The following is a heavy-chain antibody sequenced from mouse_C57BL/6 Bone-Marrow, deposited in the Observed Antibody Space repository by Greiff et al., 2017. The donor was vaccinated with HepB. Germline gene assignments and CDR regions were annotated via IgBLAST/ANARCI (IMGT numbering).Heavy chain of an antibody. V-gene: IGHV5-12*01. Sequence: DVMLVESGGGLVQPGGSLKLSCAASGFTFSDYYMYWVRQTPEKRLEWVAYISNGGGSTYYLETVKGRFTISRANAKTTLYLQMSRLKSEDTAMYYCARHENGGFAYWGQGTRVTVSA. CDR1: GFTFSDYY. CDR2: ISNGGGST. J-gene: IGHJ3*01. CDR3: ARHENGGFAY.